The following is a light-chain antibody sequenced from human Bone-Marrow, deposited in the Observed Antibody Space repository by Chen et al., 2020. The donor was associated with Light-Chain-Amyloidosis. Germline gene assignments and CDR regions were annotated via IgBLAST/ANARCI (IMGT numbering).Light chain of an antibody. Sequence: TQPHSVSESPGKTVIISCTRSSGSIATNYVQWYQQRPGSSPTTVIYEDDQRPSGVPDRFSGSIDRSSNSASLTISGLKTDDEADYYCQSYQGSSQGVFGGGTKLTVL. V-gene: IGLV6-57*01. CDR3: QSYQGSSQGV. CDR2: EDD. J-gene: IGLJ3*02. CDR1: SGSIATNY.